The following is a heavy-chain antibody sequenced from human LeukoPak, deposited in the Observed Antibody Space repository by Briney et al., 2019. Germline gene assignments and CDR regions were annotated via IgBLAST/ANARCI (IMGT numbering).Heavy chain of an antibody. D-gene: IGHD4-11*01. CDR2: ISSSGSSI. CDR3: AMGGSNADV. V-gene: IGHV3-11*04. Sequence: WVSYISSSGSSIYYAESVKGRFTISRDNAKNSLYLQMNSLRAEDTAVYYCAMGGSNADVWGKGTTVTVSS. J-gene: IGHJ6*04.